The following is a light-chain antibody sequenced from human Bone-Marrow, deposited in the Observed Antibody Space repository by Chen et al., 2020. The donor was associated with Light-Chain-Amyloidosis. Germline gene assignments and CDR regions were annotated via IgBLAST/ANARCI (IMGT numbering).Light chain of an antibody. J-gene: IGKJ2*01. CDR3: QQYDTWPPYT. CDR2: GAS. Sequence: EIVMTQSPATLSGSPGERATLSCMSSQSVSSNLAWYQQKPGQAPRLLIYGASTRATGIPARVSGSGSGTEFTLTSSSLQSEDSAVYYCQQYDTWPPYTFGQGTKLEIK. CDR1: QSVSSN. V-gene: IGKV3-15*01.